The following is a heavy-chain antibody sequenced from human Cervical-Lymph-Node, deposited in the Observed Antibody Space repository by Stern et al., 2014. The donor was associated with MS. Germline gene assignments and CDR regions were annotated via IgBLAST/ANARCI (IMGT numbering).Heavy chain of an antibody. D-gene: IGHD1-1*01. CDR1: GGSFSTYY. CDR2: IIHSGST. CDR3: ARTIGVTYNIYYFDY. Sequence: QVQLQQWGAGLLKPSETLSLTCAVYGGSFSTYYWSWIRQPPGKGLEWIGEIIHSGSTKYNPSLTSRVAISVDTSKNQFSLKLTSVTAADTAVYFCARTIGVTYNIYYFDYWGQGALVTVSS. V-gene: IGHV4-34*12. J-gene: IGHJ4*02.